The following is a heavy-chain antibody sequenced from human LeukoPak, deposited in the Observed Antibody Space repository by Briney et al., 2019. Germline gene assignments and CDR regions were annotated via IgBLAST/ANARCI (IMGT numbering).Heavy chain of an antibody. Sequence: PGGSLRLSCAASGFTFSSFSMNWVRQAPGKGLEWVSYTSSTSSTIYYSDSVKDRFTLSRDNAKNSLYLQMNSLRAEDTAVYYWARESPRYDDSSGLGLWGEGTVVPVSS. CDR3: ARESPRYDDSSGLGL. CDR1: GFTFSSFS. CDR2: TSSTSSTI. J-gene: IGHJ4*02. D-gene: IGHD3-22*01. V-gene: IGHV3-48*01.